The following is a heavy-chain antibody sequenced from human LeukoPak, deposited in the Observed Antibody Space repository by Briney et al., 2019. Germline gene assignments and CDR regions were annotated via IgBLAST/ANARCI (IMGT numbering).Heavy chain of an antibody. CDR3: AKGYCSSTSCYTDDY. D-gene: IGHD2-2*02. CDR2: ISYDGSNK. J-gene: IGHJ4*02. Sequence: GGSLRLSCAASGFTFSSYAMHWVRQAPGKGLEWVAVISYDGSNKYYADSVKGRFTISRDNSKNTPYLQMNSLRAEDTAVYYCAKGYCSSTSCYTDDYWGQGTLVTVSS. V-gene: IGHV3-30-3*01. CDR1: GFTFSSYA.